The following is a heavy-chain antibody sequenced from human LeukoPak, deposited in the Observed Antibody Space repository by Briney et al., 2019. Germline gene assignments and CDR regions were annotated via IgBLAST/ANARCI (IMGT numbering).Heavy chain of an antibody. CDR1: GFTFSSYE. CDR3: ARDAVAARPFDY. Sequence: GGSLRLSCAASGFTFSSYEMNWVRQAPGKGLEWVSYISSSGSTIYYADSVKGRFTISRDNAKNSLYLQMNSLRAEDTAVYYCARDAVAARPFDYWGQGALVTVSS. J-gene: IGHJ4*02. D-gene: IGHD6-6*01. V-gene: IGHV3-48*03. CDR2: ISSSGSTI.